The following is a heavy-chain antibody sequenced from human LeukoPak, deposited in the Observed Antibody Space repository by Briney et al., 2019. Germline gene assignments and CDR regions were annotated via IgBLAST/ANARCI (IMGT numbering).Heavy chain of an antibody. CDR1: GGTFSSSA. CDR2: IIPIFGTA. D-gene: IGHD5-24*01. CDR3: ASVEMATIDYYYYYMDV. V-gene: IGHV1-69*01. Sequence: GSPVKLSCKAAGGTFSSSAISWVRQAPGQGLEWMGGIIPIFGTANYAKKFQGRVTITADESTTTTNMELSSLRSEDTAVYYCASVEMATIDYYYYYMDVWGKGTTVTISS. J-gene: IGHJ6*03.